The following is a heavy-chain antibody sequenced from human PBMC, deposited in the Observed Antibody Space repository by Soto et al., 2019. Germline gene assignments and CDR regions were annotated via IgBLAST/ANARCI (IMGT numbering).Heavy chain of an antibody. CDR2: IIKDGSEK. CDR1: GFTFINYW. Sequence: LRLSCAASGFTFINYWMTWVRQSPGKGLEWVANIIKDGSEKSYVDSVKGRFTISRDNAKNTLYLQMSSLRVEDTAVYYCATDYSSTGYGLVYWGQGALVTVSS. D-gene: IGHD6-19*01. CDR3: ATDYSSTGYGLVY. V-gene: IGHV3-7*01. J-gene: IGHJ4*02.